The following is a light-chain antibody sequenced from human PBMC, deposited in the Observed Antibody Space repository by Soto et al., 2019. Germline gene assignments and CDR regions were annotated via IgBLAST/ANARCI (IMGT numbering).Light chain of an antibody. V-gene: IGLV2-23*02. J-gene: IGLJ1*01. CDR1: SSDVGGYNY. CDR3: CSYAGSSTFYV. CDR2: DVS. Sequence: QSLLNHPASVSGSPGQSITIFCTGTSSDVGGYNYVSWYQRHPGKAPKLMIFDVSNRPSGVSNRFSGSKSANTASLTISGLQAEDEADYYCCSYAGSSTFYVFGTGTKVTVL.